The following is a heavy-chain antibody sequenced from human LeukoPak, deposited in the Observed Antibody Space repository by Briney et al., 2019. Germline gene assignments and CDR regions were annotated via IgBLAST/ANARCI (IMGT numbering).Heavy chain of an antibody. V-gene: IGHV1-2*02. CDR2: INPKSGGT. CDR3: ARNLWFGESSDAFDM. CDR1: GYSFTGHY. Sequence: GASVKVSCKASGYSFTGHYMHWVGQAPGQGLEWMGWINPKSGGTNYAQKFKGRVTMTRDTDSSTAYMDMSSLRSDDTAVYYCARNLWFGESSDAFDMWGQGTMVTVSS. D-gene: IGHD3-10*01. J-gene: IGHJ3*02.